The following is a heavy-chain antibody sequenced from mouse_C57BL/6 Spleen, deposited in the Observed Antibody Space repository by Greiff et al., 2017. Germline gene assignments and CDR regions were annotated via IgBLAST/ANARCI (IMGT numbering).Heavy chain of an antibody. CDR3: ARSHYYGGSYGAY. Sequence: VQRVESGAELARPGASVTMSCKASGYTFTSYTMHWVKQRPGQGLEWIGYINPSSGYTKYNQKFKDKATLTADKSSSTAYMQLSSLTSEDSAVYYCARSHYYGGSYGAYWGQGTLVTVSA. J-gene: IGHJ3*01. CDR2: INPSSGYT. V-gene: IGHV1-4*01. D-gene: IGHD1-1*01. CDR1: GYTFTSYT.